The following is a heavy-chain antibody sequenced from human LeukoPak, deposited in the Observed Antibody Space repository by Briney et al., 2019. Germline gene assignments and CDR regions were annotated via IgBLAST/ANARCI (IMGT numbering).Heavy chain of an antibody. CDR2: ISYDGSNK. CDR1: GFTFSSYG. J-gene: IGHJ3*02. V-gene: IGHV3-30*18. CDR3: AKGLQLWSTLDAFDI. Sequence: GGSLRLSCAASGFTFSSYGMHWVRQAPGKGLEWVAVISYDGSNKYYADSVKGRFTISRDNSKNTLYLQMNSLRAEDTAVYYCAKGLQLWSTLDAFDIWGQGTMVTVSS. D-gene: IGHD5-18*01.